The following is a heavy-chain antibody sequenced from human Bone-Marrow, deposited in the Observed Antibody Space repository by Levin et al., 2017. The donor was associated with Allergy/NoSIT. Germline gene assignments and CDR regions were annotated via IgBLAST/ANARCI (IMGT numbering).Heavy chain of an antibody. D-gene: IGHD2-2*01. V-gene: IGHV4-38-2*02. Sequence: PSQTLSLTCSVSDYSISSGYYWGWIRQSPEKGLEWIGSIYGSGITYYNPSLKSRVTLSVDTSKNQFSLKLSSVTAADTAVYYCARDRFCSSKSCSYFDYWGQGILVTVSS. CDR2: IYGSGIT. CDR1: DYSISSGYY. J-gene: IGHJ4*02. CDR3: ARDRFCSSKSCSYFDY.